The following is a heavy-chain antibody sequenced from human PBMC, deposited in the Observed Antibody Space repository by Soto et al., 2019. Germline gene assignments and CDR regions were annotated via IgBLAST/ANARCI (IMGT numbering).Heavy chain of an antibody. V-gene: IGHV1-18*01. J-gene: IGHJ6*02. D-gene: IGHD1-1*01. CDR2: ISAYNGNT. CDR1: GYTFTSYG. CDR3: ARVSQLERRRFYYYGMXV. Sequence: ASVKVSCKASGYTFTSYGISWVRQAPGQGLERMGWISAYNGNTNYAQKLQGRVTMTTDTSTSTAYMELRSLISDDTAVYYFARVSQLERRRFYYYGMXVWGQGTTVTVSS.